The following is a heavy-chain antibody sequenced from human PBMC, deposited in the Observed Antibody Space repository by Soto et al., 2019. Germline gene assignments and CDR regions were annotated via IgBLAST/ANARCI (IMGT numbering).Heavy chain of an antibody. V-gene: IGHV1-45*02. Sequence: QMQLVQSGAEVKKTGSSVKVSCKASGYTFTYRYLHWVRQAPGQALEWMGWITPFNGNTNYAQKFQDRVTITRDRSMSTAYMELSSLRSEDTAMYYCARSSRSYGDLENYGYFDLWGRGTLVTVSS. D-gene: IGHD4-17*01. CDR2: ITPFNGNT. CDR3: ARSSRSYGDLENYGYFDL. J-gene: IGHJ2*01. CDR1: GYTFTYRY.